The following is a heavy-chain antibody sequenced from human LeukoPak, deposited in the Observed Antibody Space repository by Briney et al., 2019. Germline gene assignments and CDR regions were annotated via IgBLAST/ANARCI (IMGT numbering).Heavy chain of an antibody. J-gene: IGHJ4*02. V-gene: IGHV1-18*01. Sequence: GASVKVSCKASGYTFTSYDINWVRQATGQGLEWMGWISAYNGNTNYAQKLQGRVTMTTDTSTSTAYMELRSLRSDDTAVYYCARAPIAAAGTTFFDYWGQGTLVTVSS. D-gene: IGHD6-13*01. CDR1: GYTFTSYD. CDR3: ARAPIAAAGTTFFDY. CDR2: ISAYNGNT.